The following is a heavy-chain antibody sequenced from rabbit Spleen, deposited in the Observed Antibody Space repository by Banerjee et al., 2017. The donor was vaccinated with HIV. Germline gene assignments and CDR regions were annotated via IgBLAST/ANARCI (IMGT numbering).Heavy chain of an antibody. V-gene: IGHV1S40*01. CDR1: GFSFNSGYD. D-gene: IGHD1-1*01. J-gene: IGHJ4*01. Sequence: QSLEESGGGLVKPGASLTLTCKASGFSFNSGYDMCWVRQAPGKGLEWVACAYAGSSGSTYSATWAKGRFTVSKTSSTTVTLQMTSLTAADTATYFCARDLDAVIGWNFGWWGPGTLVTVS. CDR2: AYAGSSGST. CDR3: ARDLDAVIGWNFGW.